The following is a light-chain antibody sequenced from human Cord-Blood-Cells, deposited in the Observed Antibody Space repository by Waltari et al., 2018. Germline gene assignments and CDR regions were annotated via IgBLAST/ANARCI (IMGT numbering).Light chain of an antibody. J-gene: IGKJ3*01. Sequence: AIRITQSPSSLSASTGDRVTITCRASQGISSYLAWYQQKPGKAPKLLIYAASTLKRGXXXXFSGSGSGTDFTLTISCLQSEDFATYYCQQYYSYPFTFGPGTKVDIK. CDR3: QQYYSYPFT. CDR1: QGISSY. V-gene: IGKV1-8*01. CDR2: AAS.